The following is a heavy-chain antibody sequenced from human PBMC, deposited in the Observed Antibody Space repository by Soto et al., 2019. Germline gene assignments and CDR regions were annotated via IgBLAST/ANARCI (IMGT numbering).Heavy chain of an antibody. D-gene: IGHD1-26*01. Sequence: SVKVSCKASGGTFSSYAISWVRQAPGQGLEWMGGIIPIFGTANYVQKFQGRVTITADESTSTAYMELSSLRSEDTAVYYCARVRGGLVGATTRYYYGMDVWGQGTTVTVSS. CDR1: GGTFSSYA. CDR2: IIPIFGTA. V-gene: IGHV1-69*13. CDR3: ARVRGGLVGATTRYYYGMDV. J-gene: IGHJ6*02.